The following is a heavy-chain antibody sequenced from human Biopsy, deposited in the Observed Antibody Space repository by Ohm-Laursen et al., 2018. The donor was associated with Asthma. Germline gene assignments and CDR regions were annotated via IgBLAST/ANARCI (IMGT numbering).Heavy chain of an antibody. CDR3: ARAVDYSHYYGIDV. CDR2: TSVYNGNT. V-gene: IGHV1-18*01. J-gene: IGHJ6*02. D-gene: IGHD3-10*01. CDR1: GYTFNSAG. Sequence: ASVKVSCKTSGYTFNSAGITWVRQAPGQGLEWMGWTSVYNGNTKVSQKLQDRVTMITDTSTSTAYMELRSLRSDDTAVYFCARAVDYSHYYGIDVWGQGTTVTVS.